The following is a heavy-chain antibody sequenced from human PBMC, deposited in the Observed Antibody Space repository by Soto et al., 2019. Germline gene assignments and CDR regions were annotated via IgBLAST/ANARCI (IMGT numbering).Heavy chain of an antibody. CDR3: ARDPPGIAAAGGG. D-gene: IGHD6-13*01. CDR1: GITVSNNY. CDR2: IYSNGDT. Sequence: EVQLVESGGGLVQPGGSLRLSCAASGITVSNNYMSWVRQAPGKGLECVSLIYSNGDTRYADSVKGRFTISRDNSKNTVYLQTNSLRAEDTAVYYCARDPPGIAAAGGGWGQGTTVTVSS. J-gene: IGHJ6*02. V-gene: IGHV3-66*01.